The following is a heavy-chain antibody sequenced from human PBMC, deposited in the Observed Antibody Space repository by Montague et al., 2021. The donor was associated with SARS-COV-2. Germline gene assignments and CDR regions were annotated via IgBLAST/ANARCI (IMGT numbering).Heavy chain of an antibody. Sequence: SETLSLTCTASGGSISSSSYYWGWIRQPPGKGLEWSGSIYYSGSTYYNPSRKSRVTISVDTSKTQFSLRLSSVTAADTAVYYCARDQGYYWNYYYYYGMDVWGQGTTVTVSS. J-gene: IGHJ6*02. D-gene: IGHD1-20*01. CDR1: GGSISSSSYY. V-gene: IGHV4-39*07. CDR2: IYYSGST. CDR3: ARDQGYYWNYYYYYGMDV.